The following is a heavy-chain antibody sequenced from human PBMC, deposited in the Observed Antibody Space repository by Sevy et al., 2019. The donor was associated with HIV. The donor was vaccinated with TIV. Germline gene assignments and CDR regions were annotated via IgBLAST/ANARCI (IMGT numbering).Heavy chain of an antibody. CDR1: GFSFSSDA. CDR2: VSASGGST. V-gene: IGHV3-23*01. D-gene: IGHD3-3*01. J-gene: IGHJ5*02. Sequence: GGSLRLSCVGSGFSFSSDAMSWVRQAPGKGLQWVATVSASGGSTYYADSVRGRFSITRDNSKNTLNVKMNSLRAEETAVYYCARVGGGGYYDPWSGYLEFDPWGQGTLVTVSS. CDR3: ARVGGGGYYDPWSGYLEFDP.